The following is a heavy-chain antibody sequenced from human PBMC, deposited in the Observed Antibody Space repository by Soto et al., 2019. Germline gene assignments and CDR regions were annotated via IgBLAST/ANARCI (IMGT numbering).Heavy chain of an antibody. J-gene: IGHJ4*02. CDR3: ARARVYATGPLDF. CDR1: GFTFTSYT. CDR2: ISSSSDYI. V-gene: IGHV3-21*06. Sequence: GGSLRLSCAASGFTFTSYTINWVRQAPGKGLEWVSSISSSSDYIYYADSMKGRVTISRDNAKNSLFLDMNSLTGEDTAVYYCARARVYATGPLDFWGQGTLVTVSS. D-gene: IGHD6-13*01.